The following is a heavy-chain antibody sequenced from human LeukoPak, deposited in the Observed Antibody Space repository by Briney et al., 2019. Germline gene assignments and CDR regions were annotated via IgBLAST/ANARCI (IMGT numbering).Heavy chain of an antibody. CDR2: IYYSGST. CDR3: AREELRPNYMDV. J-gene: IGHJ6*03. CDR1: GGSISNYY. D-gene: IGHD1-7*01. Sequence: SETLSLTCTVSGGSISNYYWSWIRQPPGKGLEWIGYIYYSGSTNYNPSLKSRVTISVDTSKNQFSLKLRSVTAADTAVYYCAREELRPNYMDVWGKGTTVTISS. V-gene: IGHV4-59*01.